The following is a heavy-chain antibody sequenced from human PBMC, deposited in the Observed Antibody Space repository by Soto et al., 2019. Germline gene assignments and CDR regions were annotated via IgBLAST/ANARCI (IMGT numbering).Heavy chain of an antibody. D-gene: IGHD2-21*01. J-gene: IGHJ4*03. CDR2: IIPLFGTP. CDR3: TTVSLSIRGGGNCYRLDSYFDS. V-gene: IGHV1-69*01. Sequence: QVQLVQSGAEVKKPGSSLKVSCKTSGVTFSTSGISWVRQGPGQGLEWMGGIIPLFGTPKYARKFQGRVSITADDSATTTYLELSGLSSDDTAIYYCTTVSLSIRGGGNCYRLDSYFDSWGQGSQVVVSS. CDR1: GVTFSTSG.